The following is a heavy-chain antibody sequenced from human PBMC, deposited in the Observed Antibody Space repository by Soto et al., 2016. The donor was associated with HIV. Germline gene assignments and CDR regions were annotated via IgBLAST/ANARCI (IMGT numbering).Heavy chain of an antibody. CDR1: GFSFSSYN. J-gene: IGHJ6*02. V-gene: IGHV3-33*01. CDR2: IWYDGSNK. Sequence: VQLVESGGGVVQPGRSLRLSCAASGFSFSSYNIHWVRQAPGKGLEWVAVIWYDGSNKKYAESVKGRFTISRDNSKDTLYLQMNSVRVEDTAVYYCASPLHPMVKYCSGGRCYSDYGMDVWGQGTTVTVSS. CDR3: ASPLHPMVKYCSGGRCYSDYGMDV. D-gene: IGHD2-15*01.